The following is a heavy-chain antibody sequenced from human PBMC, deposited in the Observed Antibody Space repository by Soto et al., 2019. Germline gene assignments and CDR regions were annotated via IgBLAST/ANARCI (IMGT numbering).Heavy chain of an antibody. CDR3: ARADIVVVVAATKGSWFDP. CDR2: INHSGST. J-gene: IGHJ5*02. CDR1: GGSFSGYY. V-gene: IGHV4-34*01. D-gene: IGHD2-15*01. Sequence: PSETLSLTCAVYGGSFSGYYWSWIRQPPGKGLEWIGEINHSGSTNYNPSLKSRVTISVDTSKNQFSLKLSSVTAADTAVYYCARADIVVVVAATKGSWFDPWGQGTLVTVSS.